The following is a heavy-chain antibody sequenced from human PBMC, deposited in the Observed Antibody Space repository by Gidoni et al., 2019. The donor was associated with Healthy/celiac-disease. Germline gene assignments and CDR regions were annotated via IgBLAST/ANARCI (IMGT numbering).Heavy chain of an antibody. CDR3: ARGDGDYVNPDFDY. J-gene: IGHJ4*02. CDR1: GFTFSSYG. D-gene: IGHD4-17*01. CDR2: IWYDGSNK. V-gene: IGHV3-33*01. Sequence: QVQLVESGGGVVQPGRSLRLSCAASGFTFSSYGMHWVRQAPGKGLEWVAVIWYDGSNKYYADSVKGRFTISRDNSKNTLYLQMNSLRAEDTAVYYCARGDGDYVNPDFDYWGQGTLVTVSS.